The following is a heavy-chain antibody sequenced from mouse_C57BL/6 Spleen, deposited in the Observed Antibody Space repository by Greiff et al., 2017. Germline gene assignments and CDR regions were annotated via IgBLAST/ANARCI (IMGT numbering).Heavy chain of an antibody. J-gene: IGHJ3*01. CDR3: ARSLLLPFAY. D-gene: IGHD1-1*01. CDR2: IYPGSGST. V-gene: IGHV1-55*01. Sequence: VQLQQSGAELVKPGASVKMSCKASGYTFTSYWITWVKQRPGQGLEWIGDIYPGSGSTNYTEKFKSKATLTVDSSSSTAYMQLSSLTSEDSAVYYCARSLLLPFAYWGQGTLVTVSA. CDR1: GYTFTSYW.